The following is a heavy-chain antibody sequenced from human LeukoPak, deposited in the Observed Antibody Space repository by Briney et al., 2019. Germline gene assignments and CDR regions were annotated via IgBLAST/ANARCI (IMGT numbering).Heavy chain of an antibody. CDR1: GFTFSSYW. CDR2: IKQDGSEK. D-gene: IGHD3-10*01. CDR3: ARDKSITMVRGVYNWFDP. Sequence: PGGSLRLSCAASGFTFSSYWMSWVRQAPGKGLEWVANIKQDGSEKYYVDSVKGPFTISRDNAKNALYLQMNSLRAEDTAVYYCARDKSITMVRGVYNWFDPWGQGTLVTVSS. V-gene: IGHV3-7*01. J-gene: IGHJ5*02.